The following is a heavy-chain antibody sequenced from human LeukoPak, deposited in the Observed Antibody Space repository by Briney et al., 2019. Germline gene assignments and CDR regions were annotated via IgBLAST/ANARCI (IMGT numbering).Heavy chain of an antibody. J-gene: IGHJ5*02. Sequence: GGSLRLSCAASGFTFTNHWMSWVRQAPGKGLEWVANIDEGGNKEYYVDAVKGRFTISRDNAKDLVFLQINSLRAEDTAVYYSAREWFLARYSWGQGALVTVSS. CDR2: IDEGGNKE. CDR3: AREWFLARYS. D-gene: IGHD3-10*01. V-gene: IGHV3-7*01. CDR1: GFTFTNHW.